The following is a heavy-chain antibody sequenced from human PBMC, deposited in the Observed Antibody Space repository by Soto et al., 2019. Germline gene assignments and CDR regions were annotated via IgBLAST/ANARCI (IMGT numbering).Heavy chain of an antibody. CDR3: AQSIVLVPAAMDQYNWFDP. CDR2: IIPIFGTA. V-gene: IGHV1-69*12. CDR1: GGTFSSYA. D-gene: IGHD2-2*01. Sequence: QVQLVQSGAEVKKPGSSVKVSCKASGGTFSSYAISWVRQAPGQGLEWMGGIIPIFGTANYAQKFQGRVTITADESTSTAYMELSSLRSEDTAVYYCAQSIVLVPAAMDQYNWFDPWGQGTLVTVSS. J-gene: IGHJ5*02.